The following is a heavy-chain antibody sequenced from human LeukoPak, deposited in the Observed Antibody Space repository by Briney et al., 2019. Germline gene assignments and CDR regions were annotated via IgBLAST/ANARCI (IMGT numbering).Heavy chain of an antibody. CDR2: IYPGDSDT. V-gene: IGHV5-51*01. D-gene: IGHD3-22*01. CDR1: GYSFTSYW. Sequence: GESLEISCKGSGYSFTSYWIGWVRQVPGKGLEWMGIIYPGDSDTRYSPSFQGQVTISADKSISTAYLQWSSLKASDTAMYYCARVSPFYDSSGYNDYWGQGTLVTVSS. CDR3: ARVSPFYDSSGYNDY. J-gene: IGHJ4*02.